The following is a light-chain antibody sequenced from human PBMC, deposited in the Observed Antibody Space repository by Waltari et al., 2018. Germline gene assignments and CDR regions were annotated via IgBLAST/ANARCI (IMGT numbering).Light chain of an antibody. CDR2: EGS. CDR3: CSYAGSSTWV. J-gene: IGLJ3*02. V-gene: IGLV2-23*01. CDR1: SRDVGSYNL. Sequence: QSALTQPASVSGSPGQSITISCTGTSRDVGSYNLVSWYQQHPSKAPKLMIYEGSKRPSGFSNRFSGSKSGNTACLTISGIQAEDEADYYCCSYAGSSTWVFGGGTKLTVL.